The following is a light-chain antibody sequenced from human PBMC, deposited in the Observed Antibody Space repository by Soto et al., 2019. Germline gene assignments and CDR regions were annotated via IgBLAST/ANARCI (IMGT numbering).Light chain of an antibody. CDR3: QQNYTPPLT. CDR2: GAS. CDR1: QTISYY. Sequence: DIQMTQSPSSLSASVGDRVTITCRASQTISYYLNWYQHKPGKAPNLLIFGASSLQSGVPSRFSGSGAGTDFTLTISSLQPEDFATYFCQQNYTPPLTLGQGTRLEIK. J-gene: IGKJ5*01. V-gene: IGKV1-39*01.